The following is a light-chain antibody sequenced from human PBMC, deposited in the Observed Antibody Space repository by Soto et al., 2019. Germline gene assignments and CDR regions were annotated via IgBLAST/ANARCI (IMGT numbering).Light chain of an antibody. J-gene: IGKJ4*01. CDR3: QQYGSSPLT. V-gene: IGKV3-20*01. CDR2: GAS. Sequence: IVLTQSPGTLSLSPGERATLSCRASQSISSSYLAWYQQKPGQAPRLLIYGASSRVTGIPDRFSGSGSGTDFTLTISRLEPEDFAVYYCQQYGSSPLTFGGGTKVDIK. CDR1: QSISSSY.